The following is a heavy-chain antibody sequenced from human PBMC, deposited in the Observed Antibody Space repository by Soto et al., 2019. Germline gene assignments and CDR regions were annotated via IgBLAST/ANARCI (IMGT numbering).Heavy chain of an antibody. V-gene: IGHV4-59*01. CDR2: IYYSGST. D-gene: IGHD6-13*01. J-gene: IGHJ4*02. CDR3: AREGIAAAGIDY. CDR1: GGSISSYY. Sequence: SETLSLTCTVSGGSISSYYWSWIRQPPGKGLEWIGYIYYSGSTNYNPSLKSRVTISVDTSKNQFSLKLSSVTAADTAVYYCAREGIAAAGIDYWGQGTLVTVSS.